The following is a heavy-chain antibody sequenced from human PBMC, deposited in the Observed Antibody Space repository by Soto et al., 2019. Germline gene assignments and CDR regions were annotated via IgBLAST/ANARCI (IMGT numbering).Heavy chain of an antibody. CDR2: VSGSGATT. Sequence: VGSLRLSCAASGFTFDKFAMSWVRQAPGKGLEWVSAVSGSGATTYYADSVRGRFAISRDNSKNMVYLEINSLRAEDTAIYFCAKWGQTGTAAARARSDIWGQGTMVTVSS. CDR1: GFTFDKFA. CDR3: AKWGQTGTAAARARSDI. J-gene: IGHJ3*02. D-gene: IGHD6-13*01. V-gene: IGHV3-23*01.